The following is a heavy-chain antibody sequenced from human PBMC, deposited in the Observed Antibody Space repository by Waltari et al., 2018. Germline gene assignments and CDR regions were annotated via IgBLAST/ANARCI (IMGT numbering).Heavy chain of an antibody. CDR2: IYYRGST. J-gene: IGHJ4*02. D-gene: IGHD6-13*01. V-gene: IGHV4-59*01. CDR1: GGSISSYY. Sequence: QVQLQESGPGLVKPSETLSFTCTVSGGSISSYYWSWIRQPPGKGLEWIGYIYYRGSTNYNPSLKSRVTISVDTSKNQFSLKLSSVTAADTAVYYCARSIAAAGTGWPPVDYWGQGTLVTVSS. CDR3: ARSIAAAGTGWPPVDY.